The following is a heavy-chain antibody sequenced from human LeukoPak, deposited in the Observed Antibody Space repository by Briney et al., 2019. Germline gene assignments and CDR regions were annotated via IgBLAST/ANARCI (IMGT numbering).Heavy chain of an antibody. D-gene: IGHD3-22*01. CDR2: ISAYNGNT. Sequence: GASVKVSCKASGYMFDNYGISWVRQASGQGLEWMGWISAYNGNTNYAQKLQGRVTMTTDTSTSTAYMELRSLRSDDTAVYYCARDNHDDGFYDSSGRGSRELDYWGQGTLVTVSS. V-gene: IGHV1-18*01. CDR1: GYMFDNYG. CDR3: ARDNHDDGFYDSSGRGSRELDY. J-gene: IGHJ4*02.